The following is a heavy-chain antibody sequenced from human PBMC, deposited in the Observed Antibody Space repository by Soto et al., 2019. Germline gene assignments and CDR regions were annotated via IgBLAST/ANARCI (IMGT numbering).Heavy chain of an antibody. J-gene: IGHJ4*02. CDR1: GFTFTNYD. CDR3: AKLQSRRALDY. Sequence: EVQLFESGGGLVQPGGSLRLSCAASGFTFTNYDMSWVRQAPGKGLELFSFISGSGSGPYYAYSVKGRFTISRDNAENTLYLQLTSLRVEDTAVYYFAKLQSRRALDYWGQGTLVTVSS. V-gene: IGHV3-23*01. CDR2: ISGSGSGP.